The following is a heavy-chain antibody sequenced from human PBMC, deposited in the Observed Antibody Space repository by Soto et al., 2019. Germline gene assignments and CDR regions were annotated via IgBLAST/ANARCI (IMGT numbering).Heavy chain of an antibody. V-gene: IGHV4-34*12. Sequence: SETLSLTCAIYGASLGGFHWTWLRQAPGKGLEWIGELIHGGSTNYNPSLKSRVSFSLDTSKNQFSLHLMSVTAADTAVYYCARSPLGYCSGGTCYRPYYFDYWGQGILVTVSS. CDR2: LIHGGST. J-gene: IGHJ4*02. D-gene: IGHD2-15*01. CDR1: GASLGGFH. CDR3: ARSPLGYCSGGTCYRPYYFDY.